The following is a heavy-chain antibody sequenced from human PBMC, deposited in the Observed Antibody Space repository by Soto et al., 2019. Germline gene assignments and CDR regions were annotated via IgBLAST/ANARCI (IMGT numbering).Heavy chain of an antibody. CDR2: VFSSVSA. D-gene: IGHD2-21*02. V-gene: IGHV4-4*07. CDR3: TRDGMTTGDT. CDR1: GVSVTSYA. J-gene: IGHJ4*02. Sequence: XETLSLPCIVSGVSVTSYAWSWVRQPANKGLEWIGRVFSSVSATYSPSLKSRVRISMDTPENRISLKLDSVTAADAGVYYCTRDGMTTGDTWGPGTLVTVSS.